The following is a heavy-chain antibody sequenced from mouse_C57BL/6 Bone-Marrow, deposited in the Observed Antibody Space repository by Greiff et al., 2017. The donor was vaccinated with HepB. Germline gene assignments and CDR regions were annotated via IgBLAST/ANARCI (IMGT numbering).Heavy chain of an antibody. CDR3: ARADYYGSRGAY. J-gene: IGHJ3*01. CDR1: GYAFSSYW. CDR2: IYPGDGDT. D-gene: IGHD1-1*01. V-gene: IGHV1-80*01. Sequence: VQLQESGAELVKPGASVKISCKASGYAFSSYWMNWVKQRPGKGLEWIGQIYPGDGDTNYNGKFKGKATLTADKSSSTAYMQLSSLTSEDSAVYFCARADYYGSRGAYWGQGTLVTVSA.